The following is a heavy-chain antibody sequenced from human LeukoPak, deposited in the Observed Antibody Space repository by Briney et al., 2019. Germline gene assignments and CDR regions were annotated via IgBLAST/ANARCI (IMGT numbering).Heavy chain of an antibody. CDR1: GFTFSDYE. D-gene: IGHD3-10*02. Sequence: SGGSLRLSCAASGFTFSDYEINWLRQAPGKGLEWISCISTSGSTTYYADSVKGRFTISRDNAKNSLFLQMNTLTAEDTAVYYCARGALHVFDYWGQGTPVTVSS. V-gene: IGHV3-48*03. CDR3: ARGALHVFDY. CDR2: ISTSGSTT. J-gene: IGHJ4*02.